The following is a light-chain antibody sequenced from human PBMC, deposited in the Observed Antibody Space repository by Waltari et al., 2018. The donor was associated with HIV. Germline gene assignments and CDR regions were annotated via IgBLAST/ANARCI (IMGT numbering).Light chain of an antibody. CDR1: SSNIGSNY. V-gene: IGLV1-47*01. Sequence: QSVLTQPPSASGTPGQRVTISCSGSSSNIGSNYVYWYQQLPGTAPKHLIYRNNQRPSGVPDRFSGSKSGTSASLAISGLRSEDEADYFCAAWDDSLGGPVFGGGTKLTVL. CDR2: RNN. CDR3: AAWDDSLGGPV. J-gene: IGLJ2*01.